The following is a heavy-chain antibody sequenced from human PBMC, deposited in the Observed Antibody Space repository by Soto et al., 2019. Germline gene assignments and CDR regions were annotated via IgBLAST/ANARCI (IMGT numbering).Heavy chain of an antibody. CDR3: AKRADSSGYYPPDY. V-gene: IGHV3-30*18. CDR1: GFTFSNYG. J-gene: IGHJ4*02. CDR2: ISYDGSTK. D-gene: IGHD3-22*01. Sequence: PGGSLRLSCAASGFTFSNYGMHWVRRAPGKGLEWVALISYDGSTKFYVDSVKGRFTISRDNSKNSLYLQMNSLRTEDTAVYYCAKRADSSGYYPPDYWGQGTQVTVSS.